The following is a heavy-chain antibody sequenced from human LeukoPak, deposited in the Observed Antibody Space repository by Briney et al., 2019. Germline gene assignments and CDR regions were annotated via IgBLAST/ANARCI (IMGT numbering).Heavy chain of an antibody. J-gene: IGHJ4*02. Sequence: GGSLRLSCAASGFTLSSYWMSWVRQAPGKGLEWVANIKQDGSEKYYVDSVKGRFTISRDNAENSLFLQMSSLRAEDTAVYYCARGGSYYAYWGQGTLVTVSS. V-gene: IGHV3-7*05. CDR1: GFTLSSYW. CDR3: ARGGSYYAY. D-gene: IGHD3-10*01. CDR2: IKQDGSEK.